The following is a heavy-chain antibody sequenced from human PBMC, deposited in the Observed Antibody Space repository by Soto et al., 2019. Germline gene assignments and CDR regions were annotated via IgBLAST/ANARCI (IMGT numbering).Heavy chain of an antibody. CDR3: ARTVGAAYYFDF. CDR1: GDSMTKYY. J-gene: IGHJ4*02. CDR2: VYTSGST. V-gene: IGHV4-4*07. D-gene: IGHD1-26*01. Sequence: QVQLQESGPGLVKPSETLSLTCTVSGDSMTKYYWSWIGQPAGKGLEWIGRVYTSGSTNYNPSLKSRVTMSIDTSNKHFSLTLKSVTAADTAVYYCARTVGAAYYFDFWGQGALVTVSS.